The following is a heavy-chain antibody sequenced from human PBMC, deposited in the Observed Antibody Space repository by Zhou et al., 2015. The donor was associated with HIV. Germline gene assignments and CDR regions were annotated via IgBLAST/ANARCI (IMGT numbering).Heavy chain of an antibody. CDR2: ISHDGSKR. J-gene: IGHJ6*03. V-gene: IGHV3-30*01. D-gene: IGHD3-16*02. Sequence: VQLVESGGGLVQPGRSLRLSCAASGFNISNDAIHWVRQAPGRGLEWVGVISHDGSKRYFADSMKGRFSSSRDNSKNTIYLDLNTVRLEDTAVYYCARGEEGICRSASSAMCRYYIDVWGKGTTVTV. CDR3: ARGEEGICRSASSAMCRYYIDV. CDR1: GFNISNDA.